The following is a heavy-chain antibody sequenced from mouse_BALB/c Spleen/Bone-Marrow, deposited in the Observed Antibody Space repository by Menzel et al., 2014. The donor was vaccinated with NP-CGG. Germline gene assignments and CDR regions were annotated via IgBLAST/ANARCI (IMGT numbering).Heavy chain of an antibody. V-gene: IGHV1-80*01. CDR1: GYAFSTYW. CDR3: ARGARSAMDY. Sequence: VKLAESGAELVRPESSVKISCKASGYAFSTYWMIWVKQRPGQGLEWIGQIYPGDGDTNYNGKFKGKATLTADKSSSTACMQLSSLTSEDSAVYFCARGARSAMDYWGQGTSVTVSS. J-gene: IGHJ4*01. CDR2: IYPGDGDT.